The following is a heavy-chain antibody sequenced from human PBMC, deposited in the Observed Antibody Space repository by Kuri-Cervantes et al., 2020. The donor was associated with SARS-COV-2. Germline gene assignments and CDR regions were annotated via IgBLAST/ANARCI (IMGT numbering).Heavy chain of an antibody. Sequence: LSLTCATSGFNFSSYWMSWVRQAPGKGLEWVANIKQDGREKNCLDSVKGRFTISRDNAKNSLYLQMSSLRAEDTAVYYCATDKRREGATGASDLWGQGTMVTVSS. V-gene: IGHV3-7*01. CDR1: GFNFSSYW. CDR3: ATDKRREGATGASDL. CDR2: IKQDGREK. J-gene: IGHJ3*01. D-gene: IGHD1-14*01.